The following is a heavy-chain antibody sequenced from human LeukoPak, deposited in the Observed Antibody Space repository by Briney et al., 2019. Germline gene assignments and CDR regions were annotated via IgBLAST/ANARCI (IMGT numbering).Heavy chain of an antibody. CDR3: ARDKSGGSFDY. Sequence: GGSLRLSCAASGFTFSTCAMTWVRQAPGKGLEWVSGISGRGVTDYADSVKGRFTISRDNGKNSLYLQMNSLRVEDTAVYFCARDKSGGSFDYWGQGTLVTVSS. J-gene: IGHJ4*02. V-gene: IGHV3-23*01. CDR2: ISGRGVT. CDR1: GFTFSTCA. D-gene: IGHD1-26*01.